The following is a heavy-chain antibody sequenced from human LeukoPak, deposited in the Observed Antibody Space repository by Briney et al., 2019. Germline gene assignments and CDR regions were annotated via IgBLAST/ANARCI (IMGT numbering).Heavy chain of an antibody. Sequence: SQTLSLTCTVSGGSISSGGYYWSWIRQHPGKGLEWIGSIYYSGSTYYNPSLKSRVTISVDTSKNQFSLKLSSVTAADTAVYYCARSSITIFGVVIHANWFDPWGQGTLVTVSS. CDR3: ARSSITIFGVVIHANWFDP. J-gene: IGHJ5*02. D-gene: IGHD3-3*01. CDR1: GGSISSGGYY. CDR2: IYYSGST. V-gene: IGHV4-31*03.